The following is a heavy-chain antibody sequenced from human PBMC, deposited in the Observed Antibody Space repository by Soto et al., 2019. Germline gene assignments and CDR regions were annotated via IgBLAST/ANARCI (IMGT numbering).Heavy chain of an antibody. D-gene: IGHD2-21*01. V-gene: IGHV4-30-4*01. CDR1: GGSISSGDYY. CDR2: IYYSGST. CDR3: ARGTEFVYFDY. J-gene: IGHJ4*02. Sequence: SETLSLTCTVSGGSISSGDYYWSWIRQPPGKGLEWIGYIYYSGSTCYNPSLKSRVTISVDTSKNQFSLKLSSVTAADTAVYYCARGTEFVYFDYWGQGTLVTVSS.